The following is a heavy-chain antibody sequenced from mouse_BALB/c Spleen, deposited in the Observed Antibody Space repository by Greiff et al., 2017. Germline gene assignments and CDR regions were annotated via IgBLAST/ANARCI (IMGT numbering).Heavy chain of an antibody. CDR2: IDPETGGT. Sequence: VKLQESGAELVRPGASVTLSCKASGYTFTDYEMHWVKQTPVHGLEWIGAIDPETGGTAYNQKFKGKATLTADKSSSTAYMELRSLTSEDSAVYYCTRMIKGAFAYWGQGTLVTVSA. CDR3: TRMIKGAFAY. CDR1: GYTFTDYE. V-gene: IGHV1-15*01. D-gene: IGHD2-4*01. J-gene: IGHJ3*01.